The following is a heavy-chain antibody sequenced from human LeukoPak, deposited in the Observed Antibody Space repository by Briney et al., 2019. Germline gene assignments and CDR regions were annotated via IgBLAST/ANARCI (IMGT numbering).Heavy chain of an antibody. D-gene: IGHD2-15*01. CDR1: GYSFTSYW. Sequence: GESLKISCKGSGYSFTSYWIAWVRQMPGKGLEWIGIIYPGDSNTRYSPSFQGQVTISADKSISTAYLQWSSLKASDTTIYFCARRHRRSATHDLLDYWGQGTPVTVSS. CDR2: IYPGDSNT. V-gene: IGHV5-51*01. J-gene: IGHJ4*02. CDR3: ARRHRRSATHDLLDY.